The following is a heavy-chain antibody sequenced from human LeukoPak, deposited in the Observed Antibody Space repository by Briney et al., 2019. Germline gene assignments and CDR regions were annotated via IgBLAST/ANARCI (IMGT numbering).Heavy chain of an antibody. J-gene: IGHJ4*02. CDR1: GLTFSRSW. Sequence: PGGSLRLSCVASGLTFSRSWMDWVRQAPGKGLEWVANIKEDGSQTYYVDSAKGRFTISGDNAKNSLYLQMDSLRVEDTAIYYCSKSLDYWGRGTLVTVSS. V-gene: IGHV3-7*01. CDR2: IKEDGSQT. CDR3: SKSLDY.